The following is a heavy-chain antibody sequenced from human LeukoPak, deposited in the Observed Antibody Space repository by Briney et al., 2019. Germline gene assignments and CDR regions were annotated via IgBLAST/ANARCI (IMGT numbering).Heavy chain of an antibody. V-gene: IGHV1-69*05. CDR1: GGTFSSYA. CDR2: IIPIFGTA. Sequence: ASVKVSCKASGGTFSSYAISWVRQAPGQGLEWMGGIIPIFGTANYAQKFQGRVTITTDESTSTAYMELSSLRSEDTAVDYCARQPPNWNYYFDYWGQGTLVTVSS. J-gene: IGHJ4*02. CDR3: ARQPPNWNYYFDY. D-gene: IGHD1-7*01.